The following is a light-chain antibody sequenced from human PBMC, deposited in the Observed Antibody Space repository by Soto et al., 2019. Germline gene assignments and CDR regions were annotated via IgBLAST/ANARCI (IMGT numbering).Light chain of an antibody. Sequence: EIVLAQSPGTLSLSPRERATLSCRASQSVSSNYLAWYQLKPGQAPRLLIYGASSRATGIPDRFSGSGSGTDFTLTISRLEPEDFAVYYCQQYGNLYTFGQGTKLEIK. V-gene: IGKV3-20*01. CDR3: QQYGNLYT. CDR1: QSVSSNY. CDR2: GAS. J-gene: IGKJ2*01.